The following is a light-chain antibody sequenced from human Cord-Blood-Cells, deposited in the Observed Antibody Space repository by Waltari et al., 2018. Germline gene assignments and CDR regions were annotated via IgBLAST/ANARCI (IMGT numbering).Light chain of an antibody. Sequence: QSALTQPASVSGSPGQSITISCTGTSSDGGGYNYVSWYQQHPGKAPKLMIYDVSKRPSGVSNRFSGSKSGNTASLTISGLQAEDEADYYCSSYTSSSTAVFGGGTKLTVL. CDR3: SSYTSSSTAV. CDR2: DVS. J-gene: IGLJ3*02. CDR1: SSDGGGYNY. V-gene: IGLV2-14*01.